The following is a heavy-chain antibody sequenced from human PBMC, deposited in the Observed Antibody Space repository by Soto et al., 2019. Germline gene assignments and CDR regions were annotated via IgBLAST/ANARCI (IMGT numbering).Heavy chain of an antibody. Sequence: PGGSLRLSCAASGFTVSSNYMSWVRQAPGKGLEWVSVIYSGGSTYYADSVKGRFTISRDNSKNTLYLQMNSLRAEDTAVYYCARVVVVAAYYYYYYMDFWGKGTTVTFS. J-gene: IGHJ6*03. CDR2: IYSGGST. V-gene: IGHV3-66*01. CDR1: GFTVSSNY. CDR3: ARVVVVAAYYYYYYMDF. D-gene: IGHD2-15*01.